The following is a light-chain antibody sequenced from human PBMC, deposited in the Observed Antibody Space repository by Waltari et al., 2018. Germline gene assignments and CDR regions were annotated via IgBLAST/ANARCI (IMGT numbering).Light chain of an antibody. Sequence: DIQMTQSPSSVSASVGDRVTLTCRASQAISSRLAWYQQKPGKAPKLLIFDASSLHTGVPSRVSGSGSGTDFTRTIRSLQPEDFATYYCQQVNSFPRTFGQGTKVEVK. CDR3: QQVNSFPRT. CDR1: QAISSR. J-gene: IGKJ1*01. CDR2: DAS. V-gene: IGKV1-12*01.